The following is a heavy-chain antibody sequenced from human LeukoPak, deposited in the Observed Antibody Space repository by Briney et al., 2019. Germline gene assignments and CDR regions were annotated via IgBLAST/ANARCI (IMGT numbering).Heavy chain of an antibody. CDR2: ICSGGST. Sequence: GGSLRLSCAASGFTVSRNYMSWVRQAPGKGVEWVSVICSGGSTYYADSVKGRFTISRDNSKNTLYLQMNSLRAEDTAVYYCARDIAVAGAIDYWGQGTLVTVSS. V-gene: IGHV3-53*01. D-gene: IGHD6-19*01. J-gene: IGHJ4*02. CDR3: ARDIAVAGAIDY. CDR1: GFTVSRNY.